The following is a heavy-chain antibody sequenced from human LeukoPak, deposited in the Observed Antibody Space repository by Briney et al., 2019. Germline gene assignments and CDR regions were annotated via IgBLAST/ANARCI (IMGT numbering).Heavy chain of an antibody. V-gene: IGHV1-46*01. CDR2: INPGGGST. J-gene: IGHJ4*02. CDR1: GYTFTSYY. D-gene: IGHD1-26*01. CDR3: ARVLRAYSGSYGY. Sequence: ASVTVSCKASGYTFTSYYIHWVRQAPGQGLEWMGIINPGGGSTSYAQKFQGRVTMTRDTSTSTVYMELSSLRSEDTAVYYCARVLRAYSGSYGYWGQGTLVTVSS.